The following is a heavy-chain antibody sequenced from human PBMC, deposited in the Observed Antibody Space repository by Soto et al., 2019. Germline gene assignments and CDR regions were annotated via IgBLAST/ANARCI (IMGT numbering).Heavy chain of an antibody. D-gene: IGHD6-13*01. CDR2: IYYSGST. Sequence: SETLSLTCTVSGGSISSYYWSWIRQPPGKGLEWIGYIYYSGSTNYNPSLKSRVTISVDTSKNQFSLKLSSVTAADTAVYYCARHNDTYVPTIAAAVNGWFDPWGQGTLVTVSS. V-gene: IGHV4-59*08. CDR3: ARHNDTYVPTIAAAVNGWFDP. CDR1: GGSISSYY. J-gene: IGHJ5*02.